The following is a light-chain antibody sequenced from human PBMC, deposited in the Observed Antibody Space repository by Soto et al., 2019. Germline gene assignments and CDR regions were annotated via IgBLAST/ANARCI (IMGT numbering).Light chain of an antibody. CDR1: QTVRNNY. CDR3: QQCGSSPET. CDR2: SAS. J-gene: IGKJ1*01. V-gene: IGKV3-20*01. Sequence: EFVLTQSPGTLSLSPGERATLSCRASQTVRNNYLAWYQQKPGQAPRLLIYSASSRATGVPDRFSGSGSGTDFTLTISRLEPEDFAVYYCQQCGSSPETFGQGTKVDIK.